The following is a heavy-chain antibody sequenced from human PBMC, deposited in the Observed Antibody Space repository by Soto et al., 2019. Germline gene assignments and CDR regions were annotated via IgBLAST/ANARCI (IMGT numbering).Heavy chain of an antibody. CDR2: IYYSGST. CDR1: GGSISSGDYY. V-gene: IGHV4-30-4*01. CDR3: ARDPNYGGNSGGDY. J-gene: IGHJ4*02. Sequence: SETLSLTCTVSGGSISSGDYYWSWIRQPPGKGLEWIGYIYYSGSTYYNPSLKSRVTISVDTSKNQFSLKLSSVTAADTAVYYCARDPNYGGNSGGDYWGQGTLVTVSS. D-gene: IGHD4-17*01.